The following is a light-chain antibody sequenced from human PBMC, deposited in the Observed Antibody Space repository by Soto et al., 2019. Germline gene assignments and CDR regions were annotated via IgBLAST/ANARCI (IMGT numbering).Light chain of an antibody. CDR2: SNN. Sequence: QSVLTQPPSASGTPGQRVTISCSGSSSNIGSNTVNWYQQLPGTAPKLLIYSNNQRPSGVPDRFSGSKSGTSASLAISGLQSEDEADYYCLLYYGGGQLWVFGGGTKLTVL. V-gene: IGLV1-44*01. CDR3: LLYYGGGQLWV. J-gene: IGLJ3*02. CDR1: SSNIGSNT.